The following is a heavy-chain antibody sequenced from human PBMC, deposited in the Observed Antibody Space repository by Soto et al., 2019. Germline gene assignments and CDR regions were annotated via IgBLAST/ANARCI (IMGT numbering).Heavy chain of an antibody. Sequence: ESGGGLVKPGGSLRLSCAASGFTFSNYNMNWVRQPPGKWLEWVSSITSAGSYIYYAESLKGRVTISRDNAKNSLFLQMNSLRAEDTALYFCARGILGGVRIDYGMDVWGQGTTVTVSS. CDR3: ARGILGGVRIDYGMDV. D-gene: IGHD2-8*02. CDR1: GFTFSNYN. V-gene: IGHV3-21*01. J-gene: IGHJ6*02. CDR2: ITSAGSYI.